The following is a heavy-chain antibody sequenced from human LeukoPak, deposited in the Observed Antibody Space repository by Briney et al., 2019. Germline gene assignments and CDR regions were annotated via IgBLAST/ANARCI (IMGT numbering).Heavy chain of an antibody. D-gene: IGHD4-17*01. CDR3: AGQGGTTVTHYYYGMDV. Sequence: SETLSLTCTVSGGSISSYYWSWIRQPPGKGLEWIGYIYYSGSTNYNPSLKSRVTISVDTSKNQFSLKLSSVTAADTAVYYCAGQGGTTVTHYYYGMDVWGQGTTVTVSS. CDR1: GGSISSYY. J-gene: IGHJ6*02. V-gene: IGHV4-59*08. CDR2: IYYSGST.